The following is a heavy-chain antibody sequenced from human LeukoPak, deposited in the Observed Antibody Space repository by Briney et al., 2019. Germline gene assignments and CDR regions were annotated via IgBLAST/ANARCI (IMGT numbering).Heavy chain of an antibody. CDR2: IIPFLGIA. CDR1: GGTFSSYT. V-gene: IGHV1-69*02. J-gene: IGHJ4*02. Sequence: SVKVSCKASGGTFSSYTIRWVRQAPGQGLEWMGRIIPFLGIANYAQKFQGRVTITADKSTSTAYMELSSLRSEDTAVYYCASSMATITSIDYWGQGTLVTVSS. D-gene: IGHD5-24*01. CDR3: ASSMATITSIDY.